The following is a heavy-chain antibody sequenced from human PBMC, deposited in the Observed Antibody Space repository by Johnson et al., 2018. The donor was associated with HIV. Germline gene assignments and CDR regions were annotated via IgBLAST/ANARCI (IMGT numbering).Heavy chain of an antibody. J-gene: IGHJ3*02. D-gene: IGHD6-6*01. CDR1: GFTFSSYA. CDR3: AKVYSSSVPAPGI. Sequence: QMLLVESGGGVVQPGRSLRLSCAASGFTFSSYAMHWVRQAPGKGLEWVAVISYDGSNKYYADSVKGRFTFSRDNSKNTLYLQMNSLRAEDTAVYYCAKVYSSSVPAPGIWGQGTMVTVSS. CDR2: ISYDGSNK. V-gene: IGHV3-30*04.